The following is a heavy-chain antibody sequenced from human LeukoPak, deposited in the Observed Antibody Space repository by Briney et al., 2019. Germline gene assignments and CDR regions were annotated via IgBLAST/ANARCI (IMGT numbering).Heavy chain of an antibody. D-gene: IGHD2-8*01. J-gene: IGHJ4*02. CDR2: IKQDGSEK. CDR1: GFTFSSYW. V-gene: IGHV3-7*01. CDR3: AKGGRGNGEVY. Sequence: GGSLRLSCAVSGFTFSSYWMNWDRQAPGKGLEWVANIKQDGSEKNYVDSVKGQFTISRDNAKSSLFLQMNDLRAEDTAVYYCAKGGRGNGEVYWGQGTLVTVSS.